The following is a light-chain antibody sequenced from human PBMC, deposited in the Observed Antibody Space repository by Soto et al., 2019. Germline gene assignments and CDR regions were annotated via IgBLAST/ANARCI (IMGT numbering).Light chain of an antibody. Sequence: EIGLTQSPGTLSLSPGERATLSCRASQSVSSSYLAWYQQKPGQAPRLLIYGASSRATGIPDRFSGSGSGTDFTLTISRLEPEDFAVYYCQQYGSSPRITFGQGTRLEI. CDR3: QQYGSSPRIT. J-gene: IGKJ5*01. CDR2: GAS. V-gene: IGKV3-20*01. CDR1: QSVSSSY.